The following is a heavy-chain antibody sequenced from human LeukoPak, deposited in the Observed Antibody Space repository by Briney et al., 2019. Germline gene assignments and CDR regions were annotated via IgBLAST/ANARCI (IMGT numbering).Heavy chain of an antibody. CDR1: GYSFTSYW. CDR3: ARLAPPPFYCGSGSYYIEGIYYFDY. Sequence: GESLKISCKGSGYSFTSYWIGWVRQMPGKGLEWMGIIYPGDSDTRYSPSFQGQVTISADKSISTAYLQWSSLKASDTAMYYCARLAPPPFYCGSGSYYIEGIYYFDYWGQGTLVTVSS. D-gene: IGHD3-10*01. J-gene: IGHJ4*02. V-gene: IGHV5-51*01. CDR2: IYPGDSDT.